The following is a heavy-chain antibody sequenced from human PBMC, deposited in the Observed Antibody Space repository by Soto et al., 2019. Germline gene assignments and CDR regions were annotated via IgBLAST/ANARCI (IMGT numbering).Heavy chain of an antibody. V-gene: IGHV4-39*01. J-gene: IGHJ4*02. CDR3: ARRYARMYTSGNHHFAL. CDR1: SVSIFSNSYY. D-gene: IGHD6-19*01. Sequence: QLQLQESGPGLVRPSETLSLTCTVSSVSIFSNSYYWGWIRQAPGKGLEWIATINHSGSTYHNPSLKSRVSISVDASKNQCSLILGSVTAADPAVYYCARRYARMYTSGNHHFALWGQGTLVTVSS. CDR2: INHSGST.